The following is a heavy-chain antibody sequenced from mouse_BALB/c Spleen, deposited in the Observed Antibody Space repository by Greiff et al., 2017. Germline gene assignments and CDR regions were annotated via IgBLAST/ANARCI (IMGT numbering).Heavy chain of an antibody. Sequence: QVQLQQSGAELAKPGASVKMSCKASGYTFTSYWMHWVKQRPGQGLEWIGYINPSTGYTEYNQKFKDKATLTADKSSSTAYMQLSSLTSEDSAVYYCARSEDYEGYFDVWGAGTTVTVSS. V-gene: IGHV1-7*01. CDR3: ARSEDYEGYFDV. D-gene: IGHD2-4*01. CDR2: INPSTGYT. CDR1: GYTFTSYW. J-gene: IGHJ1*01.